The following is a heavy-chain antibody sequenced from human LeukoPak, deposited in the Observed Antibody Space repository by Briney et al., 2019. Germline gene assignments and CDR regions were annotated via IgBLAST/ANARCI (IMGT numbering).Heavy chain of an antibody. D-gene: IGHD5-18*01. CDR1: GFTFSSYA. V-gene: IGHV4-39*01. CDR3: ARRVHTAMVTRGHWFDP. J-gene: IGHJ5*02. Sequence: GSLRLSCAASGFTFSSYAMSWVRQAPGKGLEWIASIYYSGSTYYNPSLKSRVTISVDTSKNQFSLKLSSVTAADTAVYYCARRVHTAMVTRGHWFDPWGQGTLVTVSS. CDR2: IYYSGST.